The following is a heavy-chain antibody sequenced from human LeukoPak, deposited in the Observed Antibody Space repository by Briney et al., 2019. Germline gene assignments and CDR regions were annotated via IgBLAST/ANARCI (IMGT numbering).Heavy chain of an antibody. Sequence: GASVKVSCKASGYTFTSYDINWVRQATGQGLEWMGWMNPNSGNTGYAQKFQGRVTITRNSSISTAYMELSSLRSEDTAVYYCARGGVFATKYYFDYWGQGTLVTVSS. D-gene: IGHD3-3*01. J-gene: IGHJ4*02. V-gene: IGHV1-8*03. CDR1: GYTFTSYD. CDR2: MNPNSGNT. CDR3: ARGGVFATKYYFDY.